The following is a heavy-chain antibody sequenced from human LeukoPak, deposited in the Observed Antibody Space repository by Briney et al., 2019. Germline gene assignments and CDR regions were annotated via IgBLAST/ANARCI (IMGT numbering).Heavy chain of an antibody. CDR1: GGSISSYY. Sequence: SETLSLTCTVSGGSISSYYWSWIRQPPGKGLEWIGYIYYSGSTNYNPSLKSRVTISVDASKNQFSLKLSSVTAADTAVYYCASSGYGGNPLVVYWGQGTLVTVSS. J-gene: IGHJ4*02. V-gene: IGHV4-59*01. CDR3: ASSGYGGNPLVVY. D-gene: IGHD4-23*01. CDR2: IYYSGST.